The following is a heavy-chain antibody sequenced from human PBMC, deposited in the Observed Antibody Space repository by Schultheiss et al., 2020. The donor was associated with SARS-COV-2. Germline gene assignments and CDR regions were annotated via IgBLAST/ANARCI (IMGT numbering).Heavy chain of an antibody. J-gene: IGHJ6*02. Sequence: GESLKISCAASGFTFSSYAMSWVRQAPGKGLEWVSSISSSSSYTNYADSVKGRFTISRDNRKNTLDLQMDSLRVEDTAVYYCAVYYDFWSGPREYGMDVWGQGTTVTVSS. CDR3: AVYYDFWSGPREYGMDV. V-gene: IGHV3-21*01. CDR1: GFTFSSYA. CDR2: ISSSSSYT. D-gene: IGHD3-3*01.